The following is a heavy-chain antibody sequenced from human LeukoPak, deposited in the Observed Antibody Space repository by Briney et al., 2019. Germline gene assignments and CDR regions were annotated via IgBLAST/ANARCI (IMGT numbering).Heavy chain of an antibody. CDR2: ISYDGSNK. J-gene: IGHJ4*02. V-gene: IGHV3-30*03. Sequence: TGGSLRLSCAASGFTFSSYGMHWVRQAPGKGLEWVAVISYDGSNKYYADSVKGRFTISRDNSKNTLNLQMNSLRVDDTAVYYCAIAKGPVDIVVAATGVFGYWGQGTLVTVSS. CDR1: GFTFSSYG. D-gene: IGHD6-19*01. CDR3: AIAKGPVDIVVAATGVFGY.